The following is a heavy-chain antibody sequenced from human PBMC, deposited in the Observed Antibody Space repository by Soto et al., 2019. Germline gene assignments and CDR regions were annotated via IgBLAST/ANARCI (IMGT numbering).Heavy chain of an antibody. V-gene: IGHV1-8*01. D-gene: IGHD6-19*01. Sequence: QVQLVQSGAEVKKPGASVKVSCKASGYTFTSYDINWVRQATGQGLEWMGWMNPNSGNTGYAQKFQGRVTMTRNTCMSTAYMELSSLRTDGTAVYYGAPLMVSRGWYADYWGQGTLVTVCS. J-gene: IGHJ4*02. CDR2: MNPNSGNT. CDR3: APLMVSRGWYADY. CDR1: GYTFTSYD.